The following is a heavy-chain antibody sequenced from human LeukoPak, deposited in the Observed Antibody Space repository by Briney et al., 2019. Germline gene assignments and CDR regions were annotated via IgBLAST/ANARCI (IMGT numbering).Heavy chain of an antibody. V-gene: IGHV4-59*12. D-gene: IGHD1-26*01. Sequence: SETLSLTCTVSGGSISSYYWSWIRQPPGKGLEWIGYIYYSGSTNYNPSLKSRVTISVDTSKNQFSLKLSSVTPEDTAVYYCARDPLGGSTIFDYWGQGTLVTVSS. J-gene: IGHJ4*02. CDR1: GGSISSYY. CDR2: IYYSGST. CDR3: ARDPLGGSTIFDY.